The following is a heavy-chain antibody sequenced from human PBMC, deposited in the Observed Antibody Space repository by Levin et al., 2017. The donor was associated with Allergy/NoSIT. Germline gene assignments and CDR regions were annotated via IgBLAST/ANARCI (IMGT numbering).Heavy chain of an antibody. CDR2: ISGSGGST. Sequence: GESLKISCAASGFTFSSYAMSWVRQAPGKGLEWVSAISGSGGSTYYADSVKGRFTISRDNSKNTLYLQMNSLRAEDTAVYYCATPIAVAGTPYYYGMDVWGQGTTVTVSS. CDR3: ATPIAVAGTPYYYGMDV. V-gene: IGHV3-23*01. CDR1: GFTFSSYA. D-gene: IGHD6-19*01. J-gene: IGHJ6*02.